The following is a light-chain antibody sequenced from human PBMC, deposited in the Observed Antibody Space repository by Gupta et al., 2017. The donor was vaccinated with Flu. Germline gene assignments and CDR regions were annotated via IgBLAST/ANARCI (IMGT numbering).Light chain of an antibody. CDR2: WAS. CDR1: QNVLYISNNKNY. V-gene: IGKV4-1*01. J-gene: IGKJ1*01. Sequence: DIVMTQSPDSLAVSLGERATINCKSSQNVLYISNNKNYLAWYQQRPGQPPKLLIYWASTRESGVPDRFSGSGSGTXFTLTIXSLQAEDVAIYYCQQYDNTPWTFGXGTSVEIK. CDR3: QQYDNTPWT.